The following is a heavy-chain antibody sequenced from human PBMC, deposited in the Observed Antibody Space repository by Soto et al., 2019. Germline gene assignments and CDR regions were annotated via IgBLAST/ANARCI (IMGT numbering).Heavy chain of an antibody. D-gene: IGHD3-16*01. J-gene: IGHJ3*01. CDR1: GFSLTTNGVG. Sequence: QITLKESGPTLVQPTQTLTLTCTFSGFSLTTNGVGVGWILQPPGQALEWLAVIYWDDDDRYRPSLRSRLIITKDISRRQVVLTMPQMDSVDTGTSYCAHVTITFGGVGVLDGCELWGQGTAVIVSS. V-gene: IGHV2-5*02. CDR2: IYWDDDD. CDR3: AHVTITFGGVGVLDGCEL.